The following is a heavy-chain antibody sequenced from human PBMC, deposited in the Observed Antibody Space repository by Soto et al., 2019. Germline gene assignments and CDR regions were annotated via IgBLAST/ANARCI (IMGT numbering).Heavy chain of an antibody. CDR2: VSIGGST. V-gene: IGHV3-23*01. J-gene: IGHJ4*02. CDR3: AKRRGAGGHFDY. Sequence: XGSLVLSCAASGFTFSSYAMGWVRQGPGKGLEWVAVVSIGGSTHYADSVRGRFTISRDNSKNTLSLQMNSLTAEDTAVYFCAKRRGAGGHFDYWGQGALVTVSS. CDR1: GFTFSSYA. D-gene: IGHD2-15*01.